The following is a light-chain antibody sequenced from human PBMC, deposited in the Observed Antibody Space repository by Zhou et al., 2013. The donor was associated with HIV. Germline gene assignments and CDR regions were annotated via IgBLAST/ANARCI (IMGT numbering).Light chain of an antibody. Sequence: DVVLTQTPLSLSVTPGQSASIYCRSSQSLVHSGGKTDLHWYLQKPGQPPRLLIYGVSNRFSGVPDRFSGSGSGTDFTLKISRVVAEDVGVYYCMQSLLSWTFGPGTKVEIK. J-gene: IGKJ1*01. CDR2: GVS. CDR1: QSLVHSGGKTD. V-gene: IGKV2D-29*01. CDR3: MQSLLSWT.